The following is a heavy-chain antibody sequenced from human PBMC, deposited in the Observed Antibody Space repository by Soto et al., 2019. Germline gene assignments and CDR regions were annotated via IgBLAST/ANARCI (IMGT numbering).Heavy chain of an antibody. V-gene: IGHV3-23*01. J-gene: IGHJ4*02. CDR3: AKDRGDNGKYLCLFDY. Sequence: EVQLLESGGGLVQPGGSLRLSCEASGFSYRDYAMNWVRQAPGKGLEWVSAISGSGGRTFYAGFAKDQFIISRDNSKNTLYLQMNSLRAEDTALYYCAKDRGDNGKYLCLFDYWGQGALVTVSS. CDR1: GFSYRDYA. D-gene: IGHD3-10*01. CDR2: ISGSGGRT.